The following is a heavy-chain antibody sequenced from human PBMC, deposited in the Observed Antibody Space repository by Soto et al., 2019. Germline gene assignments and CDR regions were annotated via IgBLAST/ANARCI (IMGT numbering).Heavy chain of an antibody. CDR2: ISRDGGTK. CDR1: GFTVSTYG. CDR3: TGEVASGY. D-gene: IGHD2-8*02. Sequence: QVQLVESGAGVVQPGRSLRLCCAVSGFTVSTYGMHWVRQAPGKGLEWVAVISRDGGTKYYADSVKGRFTISRDNSRNTLFLEMNSLRGDDMAVYYCTGEVASGYWGQGTLVTVSS. V-gene: IGHV3-30*03. J-gene: IGHJ4*02.